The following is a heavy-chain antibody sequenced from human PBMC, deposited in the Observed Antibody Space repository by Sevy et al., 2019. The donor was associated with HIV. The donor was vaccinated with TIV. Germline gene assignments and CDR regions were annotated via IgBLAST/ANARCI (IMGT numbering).Heavy chain of an antibody. CDR2: ISYDGSNK. CDR1: GFTFSRYG. CDR3: AKNGATVTPFYAFDM. D-gene: IGHD4-17*01. V-gene: IGHV3-30*18. Sequence: GGSLRLSCAASGFTFSRYGIHWDRQAPGKGLEWVAVISYDGSNKYYRHSVEGRFTISRDNSKNTLYLQMNSLRVEDTAVYYCAKNGATVTPFYAFDMWGQGTMVTVSS. J-gene: IGHJ3*02.